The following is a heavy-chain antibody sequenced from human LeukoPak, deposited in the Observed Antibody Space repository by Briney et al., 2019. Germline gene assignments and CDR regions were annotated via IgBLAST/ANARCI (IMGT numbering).Heavy chain of an antibody. Sequence: HTGGSLRLSCAASGFTFSSYSMNWVRQAPGKGLEWVSYISSSSSTIYYADSVKGRFTISRDNAKNSLYLQMNSLRAEDTAVYYCAREQLSGYSSGWYYFDYWGQGTLVTVSS. CDR3: AREQLSGYSSGWYYFDY. J-gene: IGHJ4*02. V-gene: IGHV3-48*04. CDR1: GFTFSSYS. CDR2: ISSSSSTI. D-gene: IGHD6-19*01.